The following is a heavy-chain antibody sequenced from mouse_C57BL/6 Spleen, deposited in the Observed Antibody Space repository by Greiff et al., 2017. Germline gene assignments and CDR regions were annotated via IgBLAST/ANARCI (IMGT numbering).Heavy chain of an antibody. V-gene: IGHV1-80*01. CDR1: GYAFSSYW. CDR2: IYPGDGDT. Sequence: QVQLQQSGAELVKPGASVKISCKASGYAFSSYWRNWVKQRPGKGLEWIGQIYPGDGDTNYNGKFKGKATLTADKSSSTAYRQLSSLTSEDSAVYFCARRERGDYWGQGTSVTVSS. CDR3: ARRERGDY. J-gene: IGHJ4*01.